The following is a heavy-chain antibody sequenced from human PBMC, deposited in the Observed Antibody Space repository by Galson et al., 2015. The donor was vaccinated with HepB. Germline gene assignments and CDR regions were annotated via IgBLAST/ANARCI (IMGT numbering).Heavy chain of an antibody. CDR3: ARGSCSGGSCYSAFDY. CDR1: GGTFSSYA. V-gene: IGHV1-69*13. J-gene: IGHJ4*02. Sequence: SVKVSCKASGGTFSSYAICWVRQAPGQGLEWMGGIIPIFGTANYAQKFQGRVTITADESTSTAYMELSSLRSEDTAVYYCARGSCSGGSCYSAFDYWGQGTLVTVSS. CDR2: IIPIFGTA. D-gene: IGHD2-15*01.